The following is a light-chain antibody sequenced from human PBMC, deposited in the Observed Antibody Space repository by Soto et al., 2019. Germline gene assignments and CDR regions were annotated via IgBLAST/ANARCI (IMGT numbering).Light chain of an antibody. V-gene: IGKV1-5*01. CDR2: DAS. Sequence: DIQMTQSPSTLSASVGDTVTITCRASQTISGWLAWYQQRPGKAPNLLIFDASTLESGVPSRFSGSGSGTEFTLTINSLQPDDFATYYCQQYHIYSGTFGQGTKVDIK. CDR1: QTISGW. J-gene: IGKJ1*01. CDR3: QQYHIYSGT.